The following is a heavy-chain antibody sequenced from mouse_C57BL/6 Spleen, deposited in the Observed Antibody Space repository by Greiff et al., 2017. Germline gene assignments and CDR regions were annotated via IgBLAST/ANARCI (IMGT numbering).Heavy chain of an antibody. CDR2: INPSSGYT. D-gene: IGHD1-1*01. Sequence: SGAEPAKPGASVKLSCKASGYTFTSYWMHWVKQRPGQGLGWIGYINPSSGYTKYNQKFKDKATLTADKSSSTAYMQLSSLTYEDSAVYYCARETEITTVVATRGFAYWGQGTLVTVSA. V-gene: IGHV1-7*01. CDR3: ARETEITTVVATRGFAY. CDR1: GYTFTSYW. J-gene: IGHJ3*01.